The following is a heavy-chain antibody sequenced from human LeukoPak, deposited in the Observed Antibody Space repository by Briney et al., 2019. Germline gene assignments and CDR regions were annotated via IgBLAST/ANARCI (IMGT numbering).Heavy chain of an antibody. CDR2: ITSSGGTI. D-gene: IGHD3-10*01. CDR3: ARESRESLDY. V-gene: IGHV3-48*03. CDR1: GFTFSSYE. Sequence: GGSLRLSCAASGFTFSSYEMNRVRQAPGKGLEWISYITSSGGTIYYADSVKGRFTISRDNAKNSLYLQMNSLRAEDTAVYYCARESRESLDYWGQGTLVTVSS. J-gene: IGHJ4*02.